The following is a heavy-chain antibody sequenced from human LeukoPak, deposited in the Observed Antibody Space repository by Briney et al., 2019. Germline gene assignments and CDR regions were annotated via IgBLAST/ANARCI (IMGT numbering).Heavy chain of an antibody. CDR3: ARGQQLVEGEDY. V-gene: IGHV1-69*13. D-gene: IGHD6-13*01. CDR1: GGAFSSYA. J-gene: IGHJ4*02. Sequence: SVKVSCKASGGAFSSYAISWVRQAPGQGLEWMGGIIPIFGTANYAQKFQGRVTITADESTSTAYMGLSSLRSEDTAVYYCARGQQLVEGEDYWGQGTLVTVSS. CDR2: IIPIFGTA.